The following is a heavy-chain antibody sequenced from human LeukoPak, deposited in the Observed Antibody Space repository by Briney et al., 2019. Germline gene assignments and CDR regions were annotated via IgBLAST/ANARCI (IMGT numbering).Heavy chain of an antibody. Sequence: PGGSLRLSCAASGFTFSSYGMHWVRQAPGKGLEWVAFIRYDGSNKYYADSVKGRFTISRDNSKNTLYLQMNSLRAEDTAVYYCARGGRITMVRGVIMKEGWGGDYYYYMDVWGKGTTVTVSS. J-gene: IGHJ6*03. CDR3: ARGGRITMVRGVIMKEGWGGDYYYYMDV. CDR2: IRYDGSNK. V-gene: IGHV3-30*02. CDR1: GFTFSSYG. D-gene: IGHD3-10*01.